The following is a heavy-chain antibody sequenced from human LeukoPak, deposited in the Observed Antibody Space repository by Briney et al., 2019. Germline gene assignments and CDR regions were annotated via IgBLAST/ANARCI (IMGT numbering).Heavy chain of an antibody. J-gene: IGHJ4*02. CDR1: GFTFSNAW. Sequence: GGSLRLSCAASGFTFSNAWMSWVRQAPGKGLEWVSVIYSGGSIYYADSVKGRFTISRDNSKNTLYLQMNSLRAEDTAVYYCARESGGMYYFDYWGQGTLVTVSS. V-gene: IGHV3-53*01. CDR3: ARESGGMYYFDY. CDR2: IYSGGSI.